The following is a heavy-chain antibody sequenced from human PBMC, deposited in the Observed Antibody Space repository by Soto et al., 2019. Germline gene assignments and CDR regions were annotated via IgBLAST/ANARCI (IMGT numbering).Heavy chain of an antibody. CDR2: IYYSGTT. D-gene: IGHD3-22*01. Sequence: TLSLTCTVSGGSISSVDHYWSWIPQPPGKGLEWIGYIYYSGTTYYNPPLKSRVTISVDTSKNQFSLRLSSVTAADTAVYYCATYYDSSGPTFDYWGQGTPVTVSS. CDR3: ATYYDSSGPTFDY. CDR1: GGSISSVDHY. J-gene: IGHJ4*02. V-gene: IGHV4-30-4*01.